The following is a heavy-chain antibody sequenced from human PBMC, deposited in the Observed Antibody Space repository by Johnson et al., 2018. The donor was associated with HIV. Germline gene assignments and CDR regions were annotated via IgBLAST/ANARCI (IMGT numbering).Heavy chain of an antibody. CDR3: AKAGARWLQFDAFDI. CDR2: ISYDGSNK. V-gene: IGHV3-30*04. D-gene: IGHD5-24*01. CDR1: GFTFNRYA. J-gene: IGHJ3*02. Sequence: QVQLVESGGGVVQPGRSLRLSCAASGFTFNRYAMHWVPQAPGKGLEWAAVISYDGSNKFYAASVKGRFTISRDNSKNTLYLQMNSLRAEDTAVNYCAKAGARWLQFDAFDIWGQGTMVTVSS.